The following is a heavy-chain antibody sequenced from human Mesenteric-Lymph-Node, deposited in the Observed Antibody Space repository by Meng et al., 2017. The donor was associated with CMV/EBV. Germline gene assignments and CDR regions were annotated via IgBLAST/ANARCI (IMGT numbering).Heavy chain of an antibody. CDR2: IYHTGST. V-gene: IGHV4-4*02. CDR3: AANGAWHLEY. Sequence: LSRTCAVSGGSISGQWWSWVRQPPGKGLEWIGEIYHTGSTNHNPSLKSRVAISIDKSKNQFSLNLSSVTAADTAVYYCAANGAWHLEYWGQGTLVTVSS. CDR1: GGSISGQW. J-gene: IGHJ4*02. D-gene: IGHD4-17*01.